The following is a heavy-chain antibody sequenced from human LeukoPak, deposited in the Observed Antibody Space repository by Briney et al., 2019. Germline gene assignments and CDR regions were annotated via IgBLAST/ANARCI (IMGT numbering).Heavy chain of an antibody. Sequence: GGSLRLSCAASGFTFSSYSMNWVRQAPGKGLEWVSSISSSSSYIYYADSVKGRFTISRDNAKNSLDLQMNSLRVEDTAVYYCARDLGLSGYDLLDYWGQGTMVTVSS. D-gene: IGHD5-12*01. V-gene: IGHV3-21*01. CDR2: ISSSSSYI. CDR1: GFTFSSYS. CDR3: ARDLGLSGYDLLDY. J-gene: IGHJ4*02.